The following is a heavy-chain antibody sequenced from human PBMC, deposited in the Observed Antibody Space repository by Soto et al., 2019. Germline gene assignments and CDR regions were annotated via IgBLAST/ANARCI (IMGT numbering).Heavy chain of an antibody. J-gene: IGHJ5*02. CDR1: GSSVTSNHF. V-gene: IGHV4-38-2*01. Sequence: PSDTLSRTCAVSGSSVTSNHFWGWIRQPPGKGLEWIGSIYHGGRTSYSNPSLRDRVTISVDTSKNQFSLRLTSVTAADTAVYYCARSVFYHDSSGYYPCFDPWGQGXLVTVSS. CDR3: ARSVFYHDSSGYYPCFDP. D-gene: IGHD3-22*01. CDR2: IYHGGRT.